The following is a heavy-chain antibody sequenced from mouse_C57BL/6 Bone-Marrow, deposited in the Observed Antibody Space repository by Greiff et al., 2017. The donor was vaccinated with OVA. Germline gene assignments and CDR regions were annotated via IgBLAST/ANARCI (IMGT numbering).Heavy chain of an antibody. D-gene: IGHD2-3*01. J-gene: IGHJ3*01. CDR2: IYPGSGST. CDR3: ARDGDDGYFLPY. CDR1: GYTFTSYW. V-gene: IGHV1-55*01. Sequence: QVQLKESGAELVKPGASVKMSCKASGYTFTSYWITWVKQRPGQGLEWIGDIYPGSGSTNYNEKFKSKATLTVDTSSSTAYMQLSSLTSEDSAVYYCARDGDDGYFLPYWGQGTLVTVSA.